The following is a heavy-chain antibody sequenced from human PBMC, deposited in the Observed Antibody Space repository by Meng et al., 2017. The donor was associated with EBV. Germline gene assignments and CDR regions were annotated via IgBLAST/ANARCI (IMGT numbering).Heavy chain of an antibody. CDR2: INPNSGGT. CDR1: GYTFTGYY. V-gene: IGHV1-2*06. J-gene: IGHJ4*02. Sequence: QVQMVQSGAEVKKPGASVKVSCKASGYTFTGYYMHWVRQAPGQGLEWMGRINPNSGGTNYAQKFQSRVTMTRDTSISTAYMELSRLRSDDTAVYYCARSRSSPDVPLDYWGQGTLVTVSS. CDR3: ARSRSSPDVPLDY. D-gene: IGHD6-19*01.